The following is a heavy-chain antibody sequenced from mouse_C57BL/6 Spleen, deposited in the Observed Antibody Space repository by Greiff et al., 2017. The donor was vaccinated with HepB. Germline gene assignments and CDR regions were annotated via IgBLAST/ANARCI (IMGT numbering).Heavy chain of an antibody. D-gene: IGHD1-1*01. Sequence: EVQLQQSGPELVKPGASVKISCKASGYTFTDYYMNWVKQSHGKSLEWIGDINPNNGGTSYNQKFKGKATLTVDKSSSTAYMELRSLTSEDSAVYYCAGRGGGSSSYYFDYWGQGTTLTVSS. CDR2: INPNNGGT. J-gene: IGHJ2*01. V-gene: IGHV1-26*01. CDR1: GYTFTDYY. CDR3: AGRGGGSSSYYFDY.